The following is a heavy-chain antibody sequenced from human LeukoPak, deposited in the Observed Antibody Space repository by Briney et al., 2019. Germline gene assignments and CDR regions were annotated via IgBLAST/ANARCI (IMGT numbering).Heavy chain of an antibody. CDR3: ARHDDNGYYFFDI. CDR2: IFDSGSP. Sequence: WETLSLTCTVSGGSIGSYHRSWVRQPPGKGLEWIGYIFDSGSPSYKPALKSRVTISLDTSKNQFSLRLGSATAADTAVYYCARHDDNGYYFFDIWGQGTLVTVSS. D-gene: IGHD5-24*01. V-gene: IGHV4-59*08. CDR1: GGSIGSYH. J-gene: IGHJ4*02.